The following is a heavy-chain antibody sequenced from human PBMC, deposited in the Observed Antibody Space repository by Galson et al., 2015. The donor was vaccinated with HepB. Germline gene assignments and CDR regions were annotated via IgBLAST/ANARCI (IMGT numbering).Heavy chain of an antibody. CDR1: GGSISSGGYY. D-gene: IGHD1-26*01. J-gene: IGHJ5*02. CDR2: IYYSGST. Sequence: TLSLTCTVSGGSISSGGYYWSWIRQHPGKGLEWIGYIYYSGSTYYNPSLKSRVTISVDTSKNQFSLKLSSVTAADTAEYYCARVFDLVGAPRWFDPWGQGTLVTVSS. CDR3: ARVFDLVGAPRWFDP. V-gene: IGHV4-31*03.